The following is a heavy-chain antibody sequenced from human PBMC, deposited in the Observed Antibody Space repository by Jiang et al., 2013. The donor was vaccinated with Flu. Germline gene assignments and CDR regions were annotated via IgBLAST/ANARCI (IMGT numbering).Heavy chain of an antibody. Sequence: LVQSGSELRKPGSSVKVSCKTSGGNFNTYVISWVRQAPGQGLEWMGGIITLYQTVDYAQKFQGRVTINADASTSTVYMELSSLRTEDTAVYYCARSVFGVIIGTDVWGKGTTVTVSS. CDR3: ARSVFGVIIGTDV. CDR2: IITLYQTV. D-gene: IGHD3-3*01. V-gene: IGHV1-69*01. CDR1: GGNFNTYV. J-gene: IGHJ6*04.